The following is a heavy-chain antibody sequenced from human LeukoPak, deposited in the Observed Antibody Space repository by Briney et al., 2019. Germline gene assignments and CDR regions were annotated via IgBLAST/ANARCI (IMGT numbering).Heavy chain of an antibody. V-gene: IGHV1-2*02. CDR3: ARGSSPHYYYYYGMDV. CDR1: GYTFTDYY. Sequence: ASVKVSCKTSGYTFTDYYIHWVRQAPGQGLEWMGWINPNSGGTNYAQKFQGRVTMTRDTSISTAYMELSRLRSDDTAVYYRARGSSPHYYYYYGMDVWGQGTTVTVSS. D-gene: IGHD6-13*01. CDR2: INPNSGGT. J-gene: IGHJ6*02.